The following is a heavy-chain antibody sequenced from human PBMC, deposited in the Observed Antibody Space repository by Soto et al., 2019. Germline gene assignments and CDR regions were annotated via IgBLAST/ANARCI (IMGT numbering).Heavy chain of an antibody. J-gene: IGHJ5*02. CDR1: CGSIISYY. CDR2: IYYSGST. V-gene: IGHV4-59*01. D-gene: IGHD7-27*01. Sequence: SETLSLTCTFSCGSIISYYWSWIRQPPGKGLEWIGYIYYSGSTNYNPSLKSRVTISVDTSKNQFSLKLSSVTAADTAVYYCARHTTNWWFDPWGQGTLVTVSS. CDR3: ARHTTNWWFDP.